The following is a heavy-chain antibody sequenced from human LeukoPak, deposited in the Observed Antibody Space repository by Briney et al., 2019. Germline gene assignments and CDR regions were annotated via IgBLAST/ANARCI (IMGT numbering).Heavy chain of an antibody. V-gene: IGHV4-38-2*01. Sequence: SETLSLTCSVSGYSISSGYYWGWIRQPPGEGLEWIGSIYHDGSTYYNPSLKSRFTISVDTSKNQFYLSLSSVTAADTALYYCARTSGSYHQFDYWGQGTLVTVSS. CDR2: IYHDGST. J-gene: IGHJ4*02. CDR1: GYSISSGYY. CDR3: ARTSGSYHQFDY. D-gene: IGHD1-26*01.